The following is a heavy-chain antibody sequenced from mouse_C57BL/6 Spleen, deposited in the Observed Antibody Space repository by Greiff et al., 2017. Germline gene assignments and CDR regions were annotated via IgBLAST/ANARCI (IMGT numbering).Heavy chain of an antibody. CDR2: IDPSDSET. V-gene: IGHV1-52*01. D-gene: IGHD1-1*01. Sequence: QVQLQQPGAELVRPGSSVKLSCKASGYTFTSYWMYWVKQRPIQGLEWIGNIDPSDSETHYNQKFKDKATLTVDKSSSTAYMQLSSLTSEDSAVYYCARGYYGLDYWGQGTTLTVSS. CDR3: ARGYYGLDY. CDR1: GYTFTSYW. J-gene: IGHJ2*01.